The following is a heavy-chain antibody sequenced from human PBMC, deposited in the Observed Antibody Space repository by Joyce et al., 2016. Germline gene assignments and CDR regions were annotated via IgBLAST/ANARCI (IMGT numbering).Heavy chain of an antibody. J-gene: IGHJ4*02. Sequence: QLQLQESGSGLLRPSETLSLTCAVSGGSISSGGYSWTWIRQPQGKGLEWIGFTYDSGSAYYNSSLKSRVIISVDRSKNQFSLKLISVTAADTAVYYCARIPQPWGQGTLVTVSS. CDR2: TYDSGSA. D-gene: IGHD2-21*01. CDR3: ARIPQP. CDR1: GGSISSGGYS. V-gene: IGHV4-30-2*01.